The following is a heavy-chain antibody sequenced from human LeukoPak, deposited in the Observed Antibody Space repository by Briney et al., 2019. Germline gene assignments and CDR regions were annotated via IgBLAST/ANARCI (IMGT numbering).Heavy chain of an antibody. Sequence: GGSLRLSCAASGFTFSTYAMHWVRQAPGKGLEWVAVIYYHGTKTYYADSLKGRLTISRDNSKNTLYLGMNSLRAEDTAVYYCAKDVSGGGGGYWVDYWGQGTLVTVSS. D-gene: IGHD3-22*01. CDR2: IYYHGTKT. CDR1: GFTFSTYA. V-gene: IGHV3-33*03. CDR3: AKDVSGGGGGYWVDY. J-gene: IGHJ4*02.